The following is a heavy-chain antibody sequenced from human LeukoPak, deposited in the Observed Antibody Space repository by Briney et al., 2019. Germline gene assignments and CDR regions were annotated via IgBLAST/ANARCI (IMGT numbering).Heavy chain of an antibody. D-gene: IGHD5-12*01. Sequence: GGSLRLSCAASGFSVSSYYMSWVRQAPGKGLKWVSVIYSGGNTYYADSVKGRFTISSDNSKNTLFLQMNSLRVEDTAVYYCASMASYSGYDFDYWGQGTLVTVSS. V-gene: IGHV3-53*01. J-gene: IGHJ4*02. CDR3: ASMASYSGYDFDY. CDR2: IYSGGNT. CDR1: GFSVSSYY.